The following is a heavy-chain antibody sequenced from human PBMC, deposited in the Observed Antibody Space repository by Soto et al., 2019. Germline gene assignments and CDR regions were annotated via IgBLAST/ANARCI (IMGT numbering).Heavy chain of an antibody. Sequence: PSQTLSLPCGISGDSVSSNSSACNWIRQSPSRGLEWLGRTYYRSKWYNDYAVSVKSRITINPDTSKNQFSLQLNSVTPEDTAVYYCAREAVAGTYWFDPWGQGTLVTVSS. CDR1: GDSVSSNSSA. CDR3: AREAVAGTYWFDP. CDR2: TYYRSKWYN. D-gene: IGHD6-19*01. V-gene: IGHV6-1*01. J-gene: IGHJ5*02.